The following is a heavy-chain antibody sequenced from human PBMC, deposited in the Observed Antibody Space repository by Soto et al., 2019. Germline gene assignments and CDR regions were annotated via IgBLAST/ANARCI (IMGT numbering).Heavy chain of an antibody. J-gene: IGHJ6*02. Sequence: EEQLVESGGGLVQPGGSLRLSCVASGFISSGYDMHWVRQATGEGLEWVSAIGTAGDPYYSGSVKGRFTISRGNAENSVYLQMNSLRAGDTAVYYCARAGYDSSGYYFYAMDVWGPGTTVTVSS. V-gene: IGHV3-13*05. CDR1: GFISSGYD. CDR3: ARAGYDSSGYYFYAMDV. D-gene: IGHD3-22*01. CDR2: IGTAGDP.